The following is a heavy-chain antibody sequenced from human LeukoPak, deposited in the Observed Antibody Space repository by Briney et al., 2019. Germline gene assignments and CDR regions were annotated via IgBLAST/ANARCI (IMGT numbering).Heavy chain of an antibody. J-gene: IGHJ3*02. V-gene: IGHV4-34*01. CDR2: INHSGST. CDR3: ARQGTSSSGPPDAFDI. CDR1: GGSFSGYY. Sequence: PSETLSLTCAVYGGSFSGYYWSWIRQPPGKGLEWIGEINHSGSTNYNPSLKSRVTISVDTSKNQFSLKLSSVTAADTAVYYCARQGTSSSGPPDAFDIWGQGTMVTVSS. D-gene: IGHD3-22*01.